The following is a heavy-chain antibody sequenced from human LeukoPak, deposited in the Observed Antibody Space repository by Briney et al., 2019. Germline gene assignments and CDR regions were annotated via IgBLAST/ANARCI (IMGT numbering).Heavy chain of an antibody. J-gene: IGHJ6*03. CDR1: GGSISSGSYY. D-gene: IGHD2-2*01. CDR2: IYTSGST. CDR3: ARSVGDLGYCSSTSCYGRYYYYYYMDV. V-gene: IGHV4-61*02. Sequence: SETLSLTCTVSGGSISSGSYYWSWIRQPAGKGLEWIGRIYTSGSTNYNPSLKSRVTISVDTSKNQFSLKLSSVTAADTAVYYCARSVGDLGYCSSTSCYGRYYYYYYMDVWGKGTTVTVSS.